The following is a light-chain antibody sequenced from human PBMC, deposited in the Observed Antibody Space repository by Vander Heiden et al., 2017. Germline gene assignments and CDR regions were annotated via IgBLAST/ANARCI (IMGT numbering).Light chain of an antibody. CDR3: CSYTSSSTLV. J-gene: IGLJ2*01. V-gene: IGLV2-14*01. CDR2: DVS. CDR1: SNDVGGYDY. Sequence: QSALTQPASVSGSPGPSITISCTGTSNDVGGYDYVSWYQQHPGKAPKLMIYDVSDRPSGVSNRFSGSKSGNTASLTISGLQAEDEAHYYCCSYTSSSTLVFGGGTKLTVL.